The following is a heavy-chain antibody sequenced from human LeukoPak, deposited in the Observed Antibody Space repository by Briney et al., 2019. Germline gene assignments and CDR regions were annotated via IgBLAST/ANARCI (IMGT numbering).Heavy chain of an antibody. V-gene: IGHV3-48*04. CDR1: GFTFSSYA. D-gene: IGHD3-10*02. CDR2: ISSSGSTI. J-gene: IGHJ6*04. CDR3: AELGITMIGGV. Sequence: GSLSLSCAASGFTFSSYAMSWVRQAPGKGLERVSYISSSGSTIYYADSVKGRFTISRDNAKNSLYLQMNSLRAEDTAVYYCAELGITMIGGVWGKGTTVTISS.